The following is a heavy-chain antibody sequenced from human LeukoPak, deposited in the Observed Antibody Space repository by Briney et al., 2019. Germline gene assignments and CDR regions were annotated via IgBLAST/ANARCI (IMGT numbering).Heavy chain of an antibody. J-gene: IGHJ4*02. CDR1: GGSFSGYY. D-gene: IGHD3-22*01. CDR2: IYYSGST. Sequence: SETLSLTCAVYGGSFSGYYWSWIRQPPGKGLEWIGYIYYSGSTNYNPSLKSRVTISVDTSKNQFSLKLSSVTAADTAVYYCARDGDNLYYYDSSGYSFDYWGQGTLVTVSS. CDR3: ARDGDNLYYYDSSGYSFDY. V-gene: IGHV4-59*01.